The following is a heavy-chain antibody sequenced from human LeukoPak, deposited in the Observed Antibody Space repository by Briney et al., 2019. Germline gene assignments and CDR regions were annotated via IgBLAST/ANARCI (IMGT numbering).Heavy chain of an antibody. CDR1: GYTFTSYD. V-gene: IGHV1-8*01. Sequence: ASVKASCKASGYTFTSYDINWVRQATGQGLEWMGWMNPNSGNTGCAQKFQGRVTMTRDTSTSTVYMELSSLRSEDTAVYYCAREGRVRSSGCFHHWGQGTLVTVSS. D-gene: IGHD6-19*01. CDR2: MNPNSGNT. J-gene: IGHJ4*02. CDR3: AREGRVRSSGCFHH.